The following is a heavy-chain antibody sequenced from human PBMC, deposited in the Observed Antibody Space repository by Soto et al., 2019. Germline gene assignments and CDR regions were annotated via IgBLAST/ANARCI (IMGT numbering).Heavy chain of an antibody. CDR3: TKAVSYLELRRGSYYYYGLDV. V-gene: IGHV3-15*01. CDR1: GFTFSNAW. D-gene: IGHD1-7*01. CDR2: IKSKTDGGTT. J-gene: IGHJ6*02. Sequence: GGSLRLSCAASGFTFSNAWMSWVRQAPGKGLEWVGRIKSKTDGGTTDYAAPVKGRFTISRDDSKNTLYLQMNSLKTEDTAVYYCTKAVSYLELRRGSYYYYGLDVWGQGTTVTVSS.